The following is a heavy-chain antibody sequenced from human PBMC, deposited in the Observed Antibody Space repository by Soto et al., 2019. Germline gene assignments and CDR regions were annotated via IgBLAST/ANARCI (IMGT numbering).Heavy chain of an antibody. D-gene: IGHD6-13*01. CDR1: GGSISSSNW. Sequence: QVQLQESGPGLVKPSGTLSLTCAVSGGSISSSNWWSWVRQPPGKGLEWIGEIYHSGSTNYNPSLKSRVTVSVDQSKNQFSLKLSSVTAADTAVYYCARATSKGEQQLFHYYYYGMDVWGQGTTVTVSS. J-gene: IGHJ6*02. CDR2: IYHSGST. V-gene: IGHV4-4*02. CDR3: ARATSKGEQQLFHYYYYGMDV.